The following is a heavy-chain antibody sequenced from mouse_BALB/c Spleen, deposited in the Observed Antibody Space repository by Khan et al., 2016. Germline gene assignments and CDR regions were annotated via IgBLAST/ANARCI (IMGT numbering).Heavy chain of an antibody. V-gene: IGHV9-1*02. CDR1: GYTFTNYG. CDR3: ARGDMDDYEYYCDY. Sequence: QIQLVQSGPELKKPGETVKVSCKASGYTFTNYGMNWVKQAPGKGLKWMGWINTYSGEQTYAADFKGRFAFSLEPSASTAYLQINNLKNEDMATYFCARGDMDDYEYYCDYWGQGTILTVSS. J-gene: IGHJ2*01. CDR2: INTYSGEQ. D-gene: IGHD2-4*01.